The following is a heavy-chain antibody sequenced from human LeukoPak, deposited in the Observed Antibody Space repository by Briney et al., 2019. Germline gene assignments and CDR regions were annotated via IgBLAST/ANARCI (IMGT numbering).Heavy chain of an antibody. J-gene: IGHJ4*02. CDR2: MNADIGDT. Sequence: AAVKVSCKPPGYIFTSYDFNWVPNTTGQWLELMGWMNADIGDTGYAQNIQGRDTMTRNTSTSTAYMELSSRRSEDTAIYYCGRGGTYLPFGYWGQGTLVIVSS. CDR1: GYIFTSYD. CDR3: GRGGTYLPFGY. V-gene: IGHV1-8*01.